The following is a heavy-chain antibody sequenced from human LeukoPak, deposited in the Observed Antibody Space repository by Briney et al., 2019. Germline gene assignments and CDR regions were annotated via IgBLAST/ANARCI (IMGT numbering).Heavy chain of an antibody. CDR2: VYTSGIT. V-gene: IGHV4-4*08. D-gene: IGHD6-6*01. Sequence: PSETLSLTCTVSGVSVSNYYWHRIRQSPGKGLEWIGFVYTSGITNYNPSLKSRLTISLDTSKNHFSLKLTSVTAADSAVYYCARHAQQLVRNYYFYSMDVWGTGTTVTVSS. J-gene: IGHJ6*03. CDR1: GVSVSNYY. CDR3: ARHAQQLVRNYYFYSMDV.